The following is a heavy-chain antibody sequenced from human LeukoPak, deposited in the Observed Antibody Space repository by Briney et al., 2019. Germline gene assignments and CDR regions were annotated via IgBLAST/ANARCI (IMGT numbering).Heavy chain of an antibody. Sequence: GGSLRLSCAASGFTFSDYYMSWIRQAPGKGLEWVSYISSSSNTIYYADSVKGRFTISRDNAKNSLCLQMNSLRAEDTAVYYCAREGIWQQLDGYYFDYWGQGTLVTVSS. CDR3: AREGIWQQLDGYYFDY. CDR2: ISSSSNTI. D-gene: IGHD6-13*01. V-gene: IGHV3-11*04. J-gene: IGHJ4*02. CDR1: GFTFSDYY.